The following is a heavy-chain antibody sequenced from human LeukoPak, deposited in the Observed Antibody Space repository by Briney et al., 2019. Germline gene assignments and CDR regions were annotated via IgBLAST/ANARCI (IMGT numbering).Heavy chain of an antibody. V-gene: IGHV3-30*04. J-gene: IGHJ4*02. Sequence: GRSLSLSCAASGFTFSSHSLHWVRQAPGRGLEWVAVMSFDGLNKYYADSVKGRFTVSRDNSKNTVYLQMNSLRAEDMGVYYCARDRVVAGIGEVDYWGQGTPVTVSS. D-gene: IGHD6-19*01. CDR2: MSFDGLNK. CDR3: ARDRVVAGIGEVDY. CDR1: GFTFSSHS.